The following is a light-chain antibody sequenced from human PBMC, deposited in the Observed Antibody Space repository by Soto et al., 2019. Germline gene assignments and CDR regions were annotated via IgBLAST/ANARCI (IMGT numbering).Light chain of an antibody. J-gene: IGKJ5*01. CDR1: QSVLYSSNNKNY. CDR2: WAY. CDR3: QQYYSTPIT. V-gene: IGKV4-1*01. Sequence: DIVMTQSPDSLAVSLGERATINCKSSQSVLYSSNNKNYLAWYQQKPGQPPKLLIYWAYTRESGVHDRFSGSGSGTDFTLTIRSLQAEDVAVYYCQQYYSTPITFGQGTRLEI.